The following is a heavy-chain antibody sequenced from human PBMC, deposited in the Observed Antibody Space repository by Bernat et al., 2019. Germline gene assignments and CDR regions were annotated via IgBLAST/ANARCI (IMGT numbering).Heavy chain of an antibody. CDR1: GFTFSSYG. Sequence: QVQLVESGGGVVQPGRSLRLSCAASGFTFSSYGMHWVRQAPGKGLEWVAVIWYDGSNKYYADSVKGRFTISRDNSKNTLYLQMNSLRAEDTAVYYCARGVEQQLLTDGVVFDYWGQGTLVTVSS. J-gene: IGHJ4*01. CDR3: ARGVEQQLLTDGVVFDY. CDR2: IWYDGSNK. D-gene: IGHD6-13*01. V-gene: IGHV3-33*01.